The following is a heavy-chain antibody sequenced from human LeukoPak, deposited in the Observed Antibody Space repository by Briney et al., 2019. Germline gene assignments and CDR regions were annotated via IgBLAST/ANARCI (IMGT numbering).Heavy chain of an antibody. Sequence: PSQTLSLTCTVSGGSISSGDYYWSWIRQPPGKGLEWIGYIYYSGSTYYNPSLKSRVTISVDTSKNQFSLKLSSVTAADTAVYYCARVYYYDSSGYYPDAFDIWDQGTMVTVSS. CDR3: ARVYYYDSSGYYPDAFDI. CDR2: IYYSGST. D-gene: IGHD3-22*01. J-gene: IGHJ3*02. V-gene: IGHV4-30-4*01. CDR1: GGSISSGDYY.